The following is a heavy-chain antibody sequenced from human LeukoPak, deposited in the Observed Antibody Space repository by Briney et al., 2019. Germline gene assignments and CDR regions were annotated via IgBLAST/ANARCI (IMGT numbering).Heavy chain of an antibody. J-gene: IGHJ6*02. CDR2: IWYDGSNK. D-gene: IGHD3-3*01. Sequence: PGGSLRLSCAASGFTFSSYAMHWVRQAPGKGLEWVAVIWYDGSNKYYADSVKGRFTISRDNSKNTLYLQMNSLRAEDTAVYYCARGYYDFWSGYFPYYYYYGMDVWGQGTTVTVSS. CDR3: ARGYYDFWSGYFPYYYYYGMDV. V-gene: IGHV3-33*08. CDR1: GFTFSSYA.